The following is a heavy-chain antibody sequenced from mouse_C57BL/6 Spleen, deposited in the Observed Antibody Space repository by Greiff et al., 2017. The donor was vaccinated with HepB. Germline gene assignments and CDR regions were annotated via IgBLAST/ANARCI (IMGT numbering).Heavy chain of an antibody. Sequence: VKLVESGPGLVAPSQSLSITCTVSGFSLTSYGVHWVRQPPGKGLEWLVVIWSDGSTTYNSALKSRLSISKDNSKSQVFLKMNSLQTDDTAMYYCARQSYDYLYYYAMHYWGQGTSVTVSS. CDR3: ARQSYDYLYYYAMHY. V-gene: IGHV2-6-1*01. CDR1: GFSLTSYG. D-gene: IGHD2-4*01. J-gene: IGHJ4*01. CDR2: IWSDGST.